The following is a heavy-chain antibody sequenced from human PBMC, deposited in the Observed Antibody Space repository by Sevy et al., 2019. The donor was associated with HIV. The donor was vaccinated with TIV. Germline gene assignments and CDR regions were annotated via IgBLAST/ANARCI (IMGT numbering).Heavy chain of an antibody. D-gene: IGHD3-22*01. CDR2: MNPNSGNT. V-gene: IGHV1-8*01. CDR1: GCTFTSYD. J-gene: IGHJ4*02. Sequence: ASVKVSCKASGCTFTSYDINWVRQATGQGLEWMGWMNPNSGNTGYAQKFQGRVTMTRNTSISTAYMELSSLRSEDTAVYYCARVLDYYDSSGYFHFPYWGQGTLVTVSS. CDR3: ARVLDYYDSSGYFHFPY.